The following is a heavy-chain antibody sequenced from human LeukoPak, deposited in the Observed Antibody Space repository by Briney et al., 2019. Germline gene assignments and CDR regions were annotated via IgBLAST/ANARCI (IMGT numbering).Heavy chain of an antibody. CDR3: ARGASSTVVVPAAIISSHFDY. CDR1: GGSFSGYY. D-gene: IGHD2-2*01. Sequence: PSETLSLTCAVYGGSFSGYYWSWIRQPPGKGLEWTGEINQRGSTNYNPSLKSRVTISVDTSKNQFSLKPSSVTAADTAVYYCARGASSTVVVPAAIISSHFDYWGQGTLVTVSS. V-gene: IGHV4-34*01. CDR2: INQRGST. J-gene: IGHJ4*02.